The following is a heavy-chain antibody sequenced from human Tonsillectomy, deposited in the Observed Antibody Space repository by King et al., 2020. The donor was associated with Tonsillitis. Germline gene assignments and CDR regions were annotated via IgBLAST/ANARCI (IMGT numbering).Heavy chain of an antibody. V-gene: IGHV3-15*07. CDR1: GFTFSSAW. CDR2: IKSKTEGGTT. Sequence: VQLVESGGGFIKPGGSLRLSCASSGFTFSSAWMNWVRQAPGKGLEWVGRIKSKTEGGTTDYAAPVKGRFTISRDDSKNTLYLQMNSLKTEDTAVYYCTTVRIYGGNSGNLSGGAFDIWGQGTMVTVSS. J-gene: IGHJ3*02. CDR3: TTVRIYGGNSGNLSGGAFDI. D-gene: IGHD4-23*01.